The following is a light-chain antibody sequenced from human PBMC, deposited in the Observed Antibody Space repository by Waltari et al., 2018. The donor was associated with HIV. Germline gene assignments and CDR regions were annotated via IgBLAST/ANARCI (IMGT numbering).Light chain of an antibody. Sequence: DVVMTQSPLPLPATLGQPASISCTSSQSLVHSDGNTHLSWFQQRPGQSPRRLIYSLSNRDSGVPDRFSGSGSGTHFTLKISRVEAEDVGIYSCLQVTYRPHTFGQGTRLEI. CDR3: LQVTYRPHT. CDR2: SLS. J-gene: IGKJ2*01. V-gene: IGKV2-30*02. CDR1: QSLVHSDGNTH.